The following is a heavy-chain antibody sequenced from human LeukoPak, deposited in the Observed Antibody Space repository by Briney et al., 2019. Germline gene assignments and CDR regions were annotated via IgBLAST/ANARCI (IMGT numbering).Heavy chain of an antibody. Sequence: PGGSLRLSCAASGFTFNLAWMTWVRQAPGKGLEWVGRIKSSGSGGTTDFAAPVKDRFTISRDDSKSTLYLQMNSLKTEDTAVYYCASFNYYDSSGYSAFDYWGQGTLVTVSS. CDR3: ASFNYYDSSGYSAFDY. V-gene: IGHV3-15*01. J-gene: IGHJ4*02. CDR1: GFTFNLAW. D-gene: IGHD3-22*01. CDR2: IKSSGSGGTT.